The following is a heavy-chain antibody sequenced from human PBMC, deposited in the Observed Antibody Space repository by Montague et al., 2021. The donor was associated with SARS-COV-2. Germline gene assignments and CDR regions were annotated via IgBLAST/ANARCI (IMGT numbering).Heavy chain of an antibody. V-gene: IGHV6-1*01. J-gene: IGHJ3*01. D-gene: IGHD3-3*02. CDR3: ASAFYGDHWAFDV. CDR2: TYYRSWRRS. CDR1: GDSVSSTSAS. Sequence: CASSGDSVSSTSASWNWIRQSPSRGLEWLGRTYYRSWRRSQYPGSLESRITISGDTSKNQFSLQLNSVTPEDTAVYYCASAFYGDHWAFDVWGQGTMVTVSS.